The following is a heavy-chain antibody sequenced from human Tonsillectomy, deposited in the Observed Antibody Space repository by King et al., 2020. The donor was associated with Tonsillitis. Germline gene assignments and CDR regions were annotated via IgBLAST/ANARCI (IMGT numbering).Heavy chain of an antibody. D-gene: IGHD2-2*01. CDR3: AKEARYRTSIVYYYDYYGMDV. Sequence: VQLVESGGGVVQPGRSLRLSCAASGFTFSSYGMHWVRQAPGKGLEWVAVISYDGSNKYYADSVKGRFTISRDDSKNTLYLQMNSLRVEDTAVYYCAKEARYRTSIVYYYDYYGMDVGGQGTTVTVSS. CDR2: ISYDGSNK. J-gene: IGHJ6*02. CDR1: GFTFSSYG. V-gene: IGHV3-30*18.